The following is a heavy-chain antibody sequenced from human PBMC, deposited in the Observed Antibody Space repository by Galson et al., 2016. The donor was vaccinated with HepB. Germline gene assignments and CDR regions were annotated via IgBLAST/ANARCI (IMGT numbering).Heavy chain of an antibody. CDR3: AADRGYSGYGPDYLYYGMDV. J-gene: IGHJ6*02. CDR1: GFNFNNSA. D-gene: IGHD5-12*01. V-gene: IGHV1-58*02. CDR2: VVVDSGIT. Sequence: SVKVSCKASGFNFNNSAMQWVRQARGQRLEWIGWVVVDSGITNYAQKFQERVTIITDMSTSTAHMELSSLRSEDTAVYYCAADRGYSGYGPDYLYYGMDVWGQGTTVTVSS.